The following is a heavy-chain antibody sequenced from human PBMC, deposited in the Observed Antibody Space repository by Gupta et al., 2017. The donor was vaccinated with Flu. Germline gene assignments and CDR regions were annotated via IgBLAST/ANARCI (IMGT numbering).Heavy chain of an antibody. CDR1: GSSFSSAT. J-gene: IGHJ6*02. D-gene: IGHD1-7*01. Sequence: QVQLVQSGAEVKRPGSSVKVSCKASGSSFSSATLNWVRQAPGQGLEWMGGIIPIFGTTNIPQKFQGRVTVTADEFTSTAYIDLRILKFDDTAVYYCARGDELDGMDVWGQGTTVTVSS. V-gene: IGHV1-69*01. CDR3: ARGDELDGMDV. CDR2: IIPIFGTT.